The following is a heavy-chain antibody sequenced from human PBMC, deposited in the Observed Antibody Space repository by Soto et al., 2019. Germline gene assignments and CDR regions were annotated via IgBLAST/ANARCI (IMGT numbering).Heavy chain of an antibody. CDR1: GGSISTYY. J-gene: IGHJ4*02. V-gene: IGHV4-59*07. Sequence: QVQLRESGPGLVKPSDTLSLICTVSGGSISTYYWSWIRQPPGKGLEWIASVYYNGFTNYNPSLMRRVNMSVDTFTNQFSLRLNSVTAADTAMYYCARVSYDLVYYFDFWGQGTLVTVSS. CDR3: ARVSYDLVYYFDF. D-gene: IGHD3-16*01. CDR2: VYYNGFT.